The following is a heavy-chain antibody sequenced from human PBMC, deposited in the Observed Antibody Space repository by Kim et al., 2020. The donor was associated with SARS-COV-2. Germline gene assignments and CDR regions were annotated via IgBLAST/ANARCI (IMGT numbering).Heavy chain of an antibody. V-gene: IGHV3-48*04. J-gene: IGHJ3*01. Sequence: GGSLRLSCAASGFTFSSYSMNWVRQAPGKGLEWVSYISRSGSPIFYADSVKGRFTISRDNAKNSLYLQMNSLRGEDTAVYYCARDVSGNGYDLDSFDVWG. CDR1: GFTFSSYS. D-gene: IGHD5-12*01. CDR3: ARDVSGNGYDLDSFDV. CDR2: ISRSGSPI.